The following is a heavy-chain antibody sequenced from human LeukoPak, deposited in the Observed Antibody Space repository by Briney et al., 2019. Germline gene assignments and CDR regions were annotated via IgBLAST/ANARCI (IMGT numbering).Heavy chain of an antibody. CDR1: GFTLSNYS. J-gene: IGHJ4*02. D-gene: IGHD4-17*01. V-gene: IGHV3-21*01. CDR3: ARDLAYGDDGL. Sequence: GGSLRLSCAASGFTLSNYSMNWVRQAPGKGLEWVAFISSSSSYIFYADSLKGRFTISRDNAKNSLYLQMNSLRADVTAVYYCARDLAYGDDGLWGQGTLVTVSS. CDR2: ISSSSSYI.